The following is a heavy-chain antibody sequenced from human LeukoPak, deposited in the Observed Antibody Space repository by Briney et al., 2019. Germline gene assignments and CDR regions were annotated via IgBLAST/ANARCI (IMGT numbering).Heavy chain of an antibody. J-gene: IGHJ4*02. V-gene: IGHV4-39*01. D-gene: IGHD5-18*01. CDR1: GGSISSSSYY. Sequence: SETLSLTCTVSGGSISSSSYYWGWIRQPPGKGLEWIGSIYYSGSTYYNPSLKSRVTISVDTSKNQFSLKLSSVTAADTAVYYCARGIPTWIQLRGAFDYWGQGTLVTVSS. CDR2: IYYSGST. CDR3: ARGIPTWIQLRGAFDY.